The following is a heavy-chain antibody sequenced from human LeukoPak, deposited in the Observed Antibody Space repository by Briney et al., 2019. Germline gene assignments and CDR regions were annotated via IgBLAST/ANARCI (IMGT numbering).Heavy chain of an antibody. V-gene: IGHV3-21*01. CDR1: GFTFSSYS. CDR2: ISSSSSYI. D-gene: IGHD3-10*01. CDR3: ARDTRGGGTMVRGTRIDY. J-gene: IGHJ4*02. Sequence: PGGSLRLSCAASGFTFSSYSMNWVRQAPGKGLEWVSSISSSSSYIYYADSVKGRFTISRDNAKNSLYLQMNSLRAGDTAVYYCARDTRGGGTMVRGTRIDYWGQGTLVTVSS.